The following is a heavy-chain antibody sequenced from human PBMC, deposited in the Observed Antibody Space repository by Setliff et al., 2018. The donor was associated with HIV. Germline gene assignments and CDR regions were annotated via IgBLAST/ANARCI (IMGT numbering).Heavy chain of an antibody. D-gene: IGHD6-6*01. J-gene: IGHJ6*03. Sequence: SETLSLTCTVSGGSITSYYWSWIRQPAGKGLEWIGHIYPTGSTNYNPSLKSRVAMSIDTSTNQFSLRVTSMTAADTAVYYCARDRERGQYSRSAVGGYYYYYMDVWGKGTTVTVSS. CDR3: ARDRERGQYSRSAVGGYYYYYMDV. V-gene: IGHV4-4*07. CDR2: IYPTGST. CDR1: GGSITSYY.